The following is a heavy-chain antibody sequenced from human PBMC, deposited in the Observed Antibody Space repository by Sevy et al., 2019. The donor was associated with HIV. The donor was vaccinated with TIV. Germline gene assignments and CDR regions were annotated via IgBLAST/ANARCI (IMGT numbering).Heavy chain of an antibody. CDR3: TRERYCGGDCQGAGGRAFDI. J-gene: IGHJ3*02. D-gene: IGHD2-21*01. Sequence: GGSLRLSCAASGFTFSSYSMNWARQAPGKGLEWVSYISSSSSTIYYAYSVKGRFTISRDNAKNSLYLQMNSLRAEDTARYYCTRERYCGGDCQGAGGRAFDIWGQGTMVTVSS. V-gene: IGHV3-48*01. CDR2: ISSSSSTI. CDR1: GFTFSSYS.